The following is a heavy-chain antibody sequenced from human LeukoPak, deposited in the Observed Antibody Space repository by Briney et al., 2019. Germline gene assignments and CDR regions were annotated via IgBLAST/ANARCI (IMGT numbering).Heavy chain of an antibody. J-gene: IGHJ6*02. Sequence: GGSLRLSCAASGFTFSSYGMHWVRQAPGKGLEWVAVISYDGSNKYYADSVKGRFTISRDNSKNTLYLQMNSLRAEDTAVYYCAKDHEMATIEYYYYGMDVWGQGTTVTVSS. V-gene: IGHV3-30*18. CDR1: GFTFSSYG. CDR3: AKDHEMATIEYYYYGMDV. D-gene: IGHD5-24*01. CDR2: ISYDGSNK.